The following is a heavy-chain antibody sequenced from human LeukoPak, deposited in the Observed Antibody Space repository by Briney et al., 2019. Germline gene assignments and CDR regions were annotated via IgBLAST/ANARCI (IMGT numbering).Heavy chain of an antibody. J-gene: IGHJ5*02. CDR3: GKEQSGSYVHAFDP. CDR1: GFTFSSSA. D-gene: IGHD3-3*01. CDR2: INGSGGRT. Sequence: PGGSLRLSCIASGFTFSSSAMSWVRQAPGKGLEWVSDINGSGGRTYYADSVKGRFTISRDNAKNSLYLQMNSLRAEDTAVYYCGKEQSGSYVHAFDPWGQGTVVTVSS. V-gene: IGHV3-23*01.